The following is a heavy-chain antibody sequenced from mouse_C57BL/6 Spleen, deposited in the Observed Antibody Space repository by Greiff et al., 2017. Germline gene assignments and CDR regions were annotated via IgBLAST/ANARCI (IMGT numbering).Heavy chain of an antibody. V-gene: IGHV1-59*01. CDR2: IDPSDSYP. D-gene: IGHD1-1*01. J-gene: IGHJ2*01. CDR1: GYTFTSYW. Sequence: QVQLQQPGAELVRPGTSVKLSCKASGYTFTSYWMHWVKQRPGQGLEWIGVIDPSDSYPNYNQKFKGKATLTVDTSSSTSYMQLSSLTSEDSAVYYCARPSTVVAPYFDYWGQGTTRTVSA. CDR3: ARPSTVVAPYFDY.